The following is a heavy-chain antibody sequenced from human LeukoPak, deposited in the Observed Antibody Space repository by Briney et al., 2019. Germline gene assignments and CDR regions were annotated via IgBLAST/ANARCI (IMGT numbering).Heavy chain of an antibody. CDR3: ARGPIQLWPIDY. J-gene: IGHJ4*02. Sequence: PSETLSLTCAVYGGSFSGYYWSWIRQPPGKGLEWMGEINHSGSTNYNPSLKSRVTISVDTSKNQFSLKLSSVTAADTAVYYCARGPIQLWPIDYWGQGTLVTVSS. CDR2: INHSGST. D-gene: IGHD5-18*01. V-gene: IGHV4-34*01. CDR1: GGSFSGYY.